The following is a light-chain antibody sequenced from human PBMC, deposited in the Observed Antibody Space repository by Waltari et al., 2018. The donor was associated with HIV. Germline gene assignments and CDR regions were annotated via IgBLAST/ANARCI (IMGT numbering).Light chain of an antibody. V-gene: IGLV2-11*01. CDR2: DFS. CDR3: CSYAGSYSWV. J-gene: IGLJ3*02. CDR1: SSDVGGYNY. Sequence: QSALTQPRSVSGSPGQSVTISCTGTSSDVGGYNYVSWYQQHPGKAPELMIYDFSKRPPGVPDRFSGSKSGNTASLTISGLQAEDEAEYYCCSYAGSYSWVFGGGTKLTVL.